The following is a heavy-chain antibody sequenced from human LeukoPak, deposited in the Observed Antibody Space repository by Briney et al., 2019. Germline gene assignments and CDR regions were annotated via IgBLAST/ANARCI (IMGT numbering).Heavy chain of an antibody. D-gene: IGHD6-13*01. J-gene: IGHJ4*02. CDR1: TFTFSNYW. V-gene: IGHV3-74*01. CDR3: ARVPATGTAFDD. CDR2: INIDGRSI. Sequence: GGSLRLSCAASTFTFSNYWMHWVRQAPGKGLVWVSRINIDGRSISYADSVKGRFTISRDNAKNTLYLQMNSLRAEDAAVYYCARVPATGTAFDDWGQGTLGTVSS.